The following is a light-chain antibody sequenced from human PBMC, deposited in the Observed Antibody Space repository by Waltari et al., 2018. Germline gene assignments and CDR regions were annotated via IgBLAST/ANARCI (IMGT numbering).Light chain of an antibody. J-gene: IGLJ2*01. CDR3: CSYAGESRVV. V-gene: IGLV2-23*01. Sequence: QSALTQPASVSGSPGQSITISCHGTTTNMGAPDFCTWFQQPPGHAPKLIISEANKPPSGVSYRFSGSKSGNTASLTISGLQTEDEADYYCCSYAGESRVVFGGGTKLTVL. CDR1: TTNMGAPDF. CDR2: EAN.